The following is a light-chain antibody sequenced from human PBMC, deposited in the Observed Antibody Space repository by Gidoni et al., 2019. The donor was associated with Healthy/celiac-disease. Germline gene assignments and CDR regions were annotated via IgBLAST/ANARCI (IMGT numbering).Light chain of an antibody. CDR3: QSYDSSLSEV. V-gene: IGLV1-40*01. J-gene: IGLJ2*01. CDR1: SSNIGAGYD. CDR2: GNS. Sequence: QSVLTQPPPVSGAPCQRVTISCTGSSSNIGAGYDVHWYQQLPGTAPKLLIYGNSNRPSGVPDRFSGSKSGTSASLAITGLQAEDEADYYCQSYDSSLSEVFGGGTKLTVL.